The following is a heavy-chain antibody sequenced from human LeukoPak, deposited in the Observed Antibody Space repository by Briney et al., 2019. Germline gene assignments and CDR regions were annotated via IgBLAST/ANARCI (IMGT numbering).Heavy chain of an antibody. CDR2: INPNSGDT. CDR3: ARDLTAEGYYYYYMDV. J-gene: IGHJ6*03. Sequence: GASVKVSCKASGYTFSDYHINWVRQASGQGLEWMGWINPNSGDTKYAQAFQGRVTMTRDTSISTAYMELNRLRSDDTAVYYCARDLTAEGYYYYYMDVWGKGTTVTVSS. D-gene: IGHD5-18*01. CDR1: GYTFSDYH. V-gene: IGHV1-2*02.